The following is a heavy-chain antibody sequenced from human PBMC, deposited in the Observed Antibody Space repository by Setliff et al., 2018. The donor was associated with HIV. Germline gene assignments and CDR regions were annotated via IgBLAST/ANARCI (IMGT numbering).Heavy chain of an antibody. Sequence: GGSLRLSCAASGMTFSDAWMTWVRQAPGKGLEWVSSISSSSTYIYYADSVRGRFTISRDNAKNSLYLQMNSLRAEDTAVYYCARVGVGATVFFDYWGQGTLVTVSS. CDR2: ISSSSTYI. CDR1: GMTFSDAW. V-gene: IGHV3-21*01. D-gene: IGHD1-26*01. J-gene: IGHJ4*02. CDR3: ARVGVGATVFFDY.